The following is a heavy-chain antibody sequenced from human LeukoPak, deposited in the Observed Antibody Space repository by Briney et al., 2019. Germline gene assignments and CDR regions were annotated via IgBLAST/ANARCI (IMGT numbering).Heavy chain of an antibody. V-gene: IGHV3-23*01. J-gene: IGHJ4*02. D-gene: IGHD3-22*01. Sequence: GGSLRLSCAASGFTFSSYAMSWVRQAPGKGLEWVSAISGSGGSTYYADSVKGRFTISRDNSKNTLYLQMNSLRAEDTAVYYCAKDLRNYDSSGYSSYFDYWGQGTLVTVSS. CDR2: ISGSGGST. CDR1: GFTFSSYA. CDR3: AKDLRNYDSSGYSSYFDY.